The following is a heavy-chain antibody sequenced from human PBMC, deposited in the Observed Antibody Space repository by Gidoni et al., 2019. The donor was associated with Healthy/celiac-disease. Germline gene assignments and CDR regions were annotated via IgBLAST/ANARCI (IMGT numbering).Heavy chain of an antibody. CDR3: TTVLGSGSSYYYGMDV. CDR2: IKSKTDGGTT. D-gene: IGHD2-15*01. V-gene: IGHV3-15*01. Sequence: GKGLEWVGRIKSKTDGGTTDYAAPVKGRFTISRDDSKNTLYLQMNSLKTEDTAVYYCTTVLGSGSSYYYGMDVWGQGTTVTVSS. J-gene: IGHJ6*02.